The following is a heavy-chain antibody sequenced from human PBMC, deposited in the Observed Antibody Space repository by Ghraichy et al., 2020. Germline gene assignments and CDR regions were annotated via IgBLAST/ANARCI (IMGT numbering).Heavy chain of an antibody. J-gene: IGHJ4*02. V-gene: IGHV3-7*01. CDR2: INQDGSEK. D-gene: IGHD6-19*01. CDR1: EFTFNSYW. CDR3: VRARGCDD. Sequence: GGSLRLSCAASEFTFNSYWMNWVRQAPGKGLEWVANINQDGSEKYYVDSVKGRFTISRDNAKNSLYLQMSSLRAEDTAMYYCVRARGCDDWGQGTLVTVSS.